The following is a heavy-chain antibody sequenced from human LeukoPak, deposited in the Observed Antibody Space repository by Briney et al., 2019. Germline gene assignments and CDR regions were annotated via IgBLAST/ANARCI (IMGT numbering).Heavy chain of an antibody. J-gene: IGHJ4*02. CDR1: GYTFTSNG. Sequence: ASVKVSCKASGYTFTSNGINWVRQAPGQGLEWMGWISPYNGNTKYAQKVQASATMTTDTSASTAYMELRSLRSDDTAVYYCARDYYTASKWFDYWGQGTLVSVSS. D-gene: IGHD1-26*01. V-gene: IGHV1-18*01. CDR3: ARDYYTASKWFDY. CDR2: ISPYNGNT.